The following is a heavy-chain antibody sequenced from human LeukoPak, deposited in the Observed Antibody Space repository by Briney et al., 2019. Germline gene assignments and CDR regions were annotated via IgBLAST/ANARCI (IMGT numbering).Heavy chain of an antibody. J-gene: IGHJ4*02. Sequence: GALVKVSCKASGYTFTGYYMHWVRQAPGQGLERMGWINPNSGGTNYAQRFQGWVTMTRDTSISTAYMELSRLRSDDTAVYYCARGISSSWYDYWGQGTLVTVSS. CDR1: GYTFTGYY. CDR3: ARGISSSWYDY. CDR2: INPNSGGT. V-gene: IGHV1-2*04. D-gene: IGHD6-13*01.